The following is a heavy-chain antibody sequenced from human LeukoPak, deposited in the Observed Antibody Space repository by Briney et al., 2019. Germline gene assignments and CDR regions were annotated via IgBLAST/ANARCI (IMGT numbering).Heavy chain of an antibody. D-gene: IGHD6-6*01. V-gene: IGHV1-2*02. CDR3: AREVGSSSSAFDY. Sequence: ASVKVSCKASGYTFTGYYMHWVRQAPGQGLEWMGWINPNSGGTNYAQKFQGRVTMTRDTSISTAYMELSRLRSDDTAVYCCAREVGSSSSAFDYWGQGTLVTVSS. CDR2: INPNSGGT. J-gene: IGHJ4*02. CDR1: GYTFTGYY.